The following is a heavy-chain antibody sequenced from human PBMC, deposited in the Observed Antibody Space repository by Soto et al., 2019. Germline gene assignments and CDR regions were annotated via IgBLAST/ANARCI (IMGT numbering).Heavy chain of an antibody. J-gene: IGHJ4*02. CDR2: IYYSGST. D-gene: IGHD2-2*01. V-gene: IGHV4-39*02. CDR1: TDSSTTSSHY. CDR3: ARGYCSSTSCTAPGY. Sequence: SETLSLTCTVSTDSSTTSSHYWGWIRQPPGKGLEWIGSIYYSGSTYYNPSLKSRVTISVDTSKNHFYLTLRSVTAADTAVYFCARGYCSSTSCTAPGYWGQGTLVTVSS.